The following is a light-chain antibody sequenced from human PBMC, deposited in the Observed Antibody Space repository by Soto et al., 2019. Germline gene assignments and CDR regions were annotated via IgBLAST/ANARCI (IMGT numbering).Light chain of an antibody. CDR1: SSDVGGYNY. CDR2: DVT. CDR3: CSFAGSYSYV. V-gene: IGLV2-8*01. J-gene: IGLJ1*01. Sequence: QSVLTQPPSASGSPGQSVTISCTGTSSDVGGYNYVSWYQQYPGEAPKLIIYDVTERPSGVPDRFSGSKSGNTASLTISGLRAEDEAAYSCCSFAGSYSYVFGSGTKVTVL.